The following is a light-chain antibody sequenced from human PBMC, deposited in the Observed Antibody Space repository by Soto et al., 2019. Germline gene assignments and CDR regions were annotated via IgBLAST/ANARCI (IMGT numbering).Light chain of an antibody. CDR3: SSYTSSSTYV. J-gene: IGLJ1*01. CDR1: GSDVGGYDY. Sequence: QSALTQPASVSGSPGQSITISCTGTGSDVGGYDYVSWYQHHPGKAPKVMIYEVTNRPSGVSNRFSGSKSGNTASLTISGLLDEDEADYYCSSYTSSSTYVFGTGTNVNVL. V-gene: IGLV2-14*01. CDR2: EVT.